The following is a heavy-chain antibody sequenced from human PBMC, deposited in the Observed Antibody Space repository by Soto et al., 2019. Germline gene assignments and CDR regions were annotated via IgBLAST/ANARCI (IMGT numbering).Heavy chain of an antibody. CDR2: IYPSGST. Sequence: PSLTLSLTCTVSSGSISSSGYSRHWIRQPPGKGLEWIGYIYPSGSTNYNPSLKSRVTISVDSSKNQFSLRLTSVTAADTAVYYCARAPIFGVVAQYYFDYLGRGTLVTVSS. D-gene: IGHD3-3*01. J-gene: IGHJ4*02. CDR3: ARAPIFGVVAQYYFDY. V-gene: IGHV4-30-2*01. CDR1: SGSISSSGYS.